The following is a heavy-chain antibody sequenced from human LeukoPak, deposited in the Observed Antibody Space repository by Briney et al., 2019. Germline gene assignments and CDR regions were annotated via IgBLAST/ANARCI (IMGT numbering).Heavy chain of an antibody. D-gene: IGHD2-8*01. Sequence: QPGGSLRLSCEASGFTFSPYSMNWVRQAPGKGLEWVSYISSSGSTIYYADSVKGRFTISRDNTKNSLYLRMISLRAEDTAVYYCATGKWSFEYWGQGTLVTVSS. J-gene: IGHJ4*02. CDR1: GFTFSPYS. V-gene: IGHV3-48*04. CDR3: ATGKWSFEY. CDR2: ISSSGSTI.